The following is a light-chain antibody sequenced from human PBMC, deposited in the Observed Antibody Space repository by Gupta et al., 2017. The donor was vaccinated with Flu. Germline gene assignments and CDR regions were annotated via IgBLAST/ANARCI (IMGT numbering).Light chain of an antibody. Sequence: EIVFTQSPGTLSLSPGERATLSCRASQSVSSSYLAWYQQKPGQAPRLLIYGASSRATGIPDRFSGSGFGTEFTLTISRREPEDFAVYYCHQYGSSRGTFGQGTKVEIK. J-gene: IGKJ1*01. CDR3: HQYGSSRGT. CDR2: GAS. CDR1: QSVSSSY. V-gene: IGKV3-20*01.